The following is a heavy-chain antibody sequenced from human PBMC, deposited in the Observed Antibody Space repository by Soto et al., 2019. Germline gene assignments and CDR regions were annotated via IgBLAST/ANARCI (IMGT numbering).Heavy chain of an antibody. V-gene: IGHV1-69*12. CDR2: IIPIFGTA. CDR3: ARGGDIVLVPAAPRGSCCSGMDV. J-gene: IGHJ6*02. Sequence: QVQLVQSGAEVKKPGSSVKVSCKASGGTFSSYAISWVRQAPGQGLEWMGGIIPIFGTANYAQKFQGRVTITAAESTGTAYLARSSMGDEDTAVSYGARGGDIVLVPAAPRGSCCSGMDVWGHGSTGTVSS. CDR1: GGTFSSYA. D-gene: IGHD2-2*01.